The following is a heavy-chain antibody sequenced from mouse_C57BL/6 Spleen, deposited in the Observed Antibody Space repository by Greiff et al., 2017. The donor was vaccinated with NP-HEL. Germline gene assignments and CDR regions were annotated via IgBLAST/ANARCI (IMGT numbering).Heavy chain of an antibody. CDR2: IDPSDSET. Sequence: VQLQQPGAELVRPGSSVKLSCKASGYTFTSYWMHWVKQRPIQGLEWIGNIDPSDSETHYNQKFKDRATLTVDKSSSTAYMQLSSLTSEDSAVYYCARSELGQGDYWGQGTTLTVSS. D-gene: IGHD4-1*01. CDR1: GYTFTSYW. J-gene: IGHJ2*01. CDR3: ARSELGQGDY. V-gene: IGHV1-52*01.